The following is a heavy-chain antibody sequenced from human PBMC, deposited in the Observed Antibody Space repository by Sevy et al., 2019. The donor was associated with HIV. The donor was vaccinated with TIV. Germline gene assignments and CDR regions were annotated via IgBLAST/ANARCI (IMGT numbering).Heavy chain of an antibody. CDR1: GFTLSDYY. CDR2: ISSGSSYT. Sequence: GGSLRLSCSPSGFTLSDYYMSWIRQAPGKGLEWVSYISSGSSYTYYADSVKGRFTISRDNAKNFLYLEMNNLRAEDTAVYYCARDRRNYGGQYFDYWGQGTLVTVSS. J-gene: IGHJ4*02. CDR3: ARDRRNYGGQYFDY. V-gene: IGHV3-11*06. D-gene: IGHD4-17*01.